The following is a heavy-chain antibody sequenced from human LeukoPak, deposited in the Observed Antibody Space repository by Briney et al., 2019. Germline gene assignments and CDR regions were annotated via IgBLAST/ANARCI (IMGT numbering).Heavy chain of an antibody. CDR3: TTDPGGGYDFWSGYQLNYYFDY. Sequence: GGSLRLSCTASGFTFGDYAMSWFRQAPGKGLEWVGFIRSKAYGGTTEYAASVKGRFTISRDDSKSIAYLQMNSLKTEDTAVYYCTTDPGGGYDFWSGYQLNYYFDYWGQGTLVTVSS. CDR2: IRSKAYGGTT. J-gene: IGHJ4*02. CDR1: GFTFGDYA. V-gene: IGHV3-49*03. D-gene: IGHD3-3*01.